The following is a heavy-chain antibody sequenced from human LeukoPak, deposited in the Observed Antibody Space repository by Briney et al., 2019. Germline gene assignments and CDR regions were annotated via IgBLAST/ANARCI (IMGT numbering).Heavy chain of an antibody. CDR1: GFTLRSYW. D-gene: IGHD2-2*01. V-gene: IGHV3-7*01. J-gene: IGHJ4*02. Sequence: GGSLRLSCAASGFTLRSYWMNWVRQAPGKGPEWVANIKQDGSEKNYVDSVKGRFTIARDNAKNSLYLQMNSLRAEDTAVYYCARRHYCSSTSCYRPNYYFDYWGQGTLVTVSS. CDR2: IKQDGSEK. CDR3: ARRHYCSSTSCYRPNYYFDY.